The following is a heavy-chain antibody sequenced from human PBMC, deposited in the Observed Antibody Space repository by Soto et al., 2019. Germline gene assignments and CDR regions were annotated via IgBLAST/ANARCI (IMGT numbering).Heavy chain of an antibody. CDR3: ARKHGVAGRTYYFDY. Sequence: ASVKVSCKASGYTFTSYAMHWVRQAPGQRLEWMGWINAGNGNTKYSQKFQGRVTITRDTSASTAYMELSSLRSEDTAVYCCARKHGVAGRTYYFDYWGQGTLVTVSS. D-gene: IGHD6-19*01. CDR2: INAGNGNT. V-gene: IGHV1-3*01. CDR1: GYTFTSYA. J-gene: IGHJ4*02.